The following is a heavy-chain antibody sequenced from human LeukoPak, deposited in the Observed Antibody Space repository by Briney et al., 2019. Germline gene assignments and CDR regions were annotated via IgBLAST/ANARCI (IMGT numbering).Heavy chain of an antibody. Sequence: GGSLRLSCSASGFTFSTYSMNWVRLAPGKGLEWVSYISSGSGTVYYADSVRGRFTISRDNSKSTLSLQMNSLRAEDTAIYYCATYRQVLLPFESWGQGTLVTVSS. V-gene: IGHV3-48*01. CDR3: ATYRQVLLPFES. D-gene: IGHD2-8*02. CDR2: ISSGSGTV. J-gene: IGHJ4*02. CDR1: GFTFSTYS.